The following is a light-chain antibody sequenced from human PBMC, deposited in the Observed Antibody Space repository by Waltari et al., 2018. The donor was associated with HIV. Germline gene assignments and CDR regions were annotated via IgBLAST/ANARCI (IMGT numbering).Light chain of an antibody. J-gene: IGLJ2*01. CDR3: QSYDSSLRASV. V-gene: IGLV1-40*01. Sequence: QSALTQPPSVSRPPGPRVTRSCPGHGSNIGAGGFVHWYQHLPGTAPKLLVYSDINRPSGVPDRFSGSKSGTSASLVITGLQAEDEADYYCQSYDSSLRASVFGGGDQADRP. CDR1: GSNIGAGGF. CDR2: SDI.